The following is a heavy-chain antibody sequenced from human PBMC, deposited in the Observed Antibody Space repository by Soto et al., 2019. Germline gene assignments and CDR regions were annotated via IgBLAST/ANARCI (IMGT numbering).Heavy chain of an antibody. V-gene: IGHV3-23*01. CDR3: AKDAVAGDGVWLAHA. D-gene: IGHD4-17*01. J-gene: IGHJ5*02. CDR1: GFTFSSYA. Sequence: EVQLLESGGGLVQPGGSLRLSCAASGFTFSSYAMIWIRQVPGKGLEWVSGLYGSGRGIHYADSVKGRFTISRDNPAYAVYLQMNTLRVDDTAVYYCAKDAVAGDGVWLAHAWGRGTAVTVSS. CDR2: LYGSGRGI.